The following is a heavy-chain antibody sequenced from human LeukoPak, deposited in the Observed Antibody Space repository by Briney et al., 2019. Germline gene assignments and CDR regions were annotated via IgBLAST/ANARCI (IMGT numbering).Heavy chain of an antibody. CDR2: ISGSGGST. J-gene: IGHJ3*02. Sequence: GGSLRLSCAASGFTFSSYAMSWVRQAPGKGLEWVSAISGSGGSTYYADSVKGRFTISRDNSKNTLHLQMNSLRAEDTAVYYCAKDLPKAYYDILTGYYPRSHDAFDIWGQGTMVNVSS. CDR3: AKDLPKAYYDILTGYYPRSHDAFDI. V-gene: IGHV3-23*01. D-gene: IGHD3-9*01. CDR1: GFTFSSYA.